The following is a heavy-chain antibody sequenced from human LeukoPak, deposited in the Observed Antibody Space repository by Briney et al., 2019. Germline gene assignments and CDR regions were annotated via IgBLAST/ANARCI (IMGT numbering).Heavy chain of an antibody. CDR3: AKDGGEDYYDSSGYYPYY. Sequence: GGSLRLSCAASGFTFSSYGMHWVRQAPGKGLEWVAFIRYDGSNKYYADSVKGRFTISRDNSKNTLYLQMNSLRAEDTAVYYCAKDGGEDYYDSSGYYPYYWGQGTLVTVSS. V-gene: IGHV3-30*02. CDR2: IRYDGSNK. D-gene: IGHD3-22*01. J-gene: IGHJ4*02. CDR1: GFTFSSYG.